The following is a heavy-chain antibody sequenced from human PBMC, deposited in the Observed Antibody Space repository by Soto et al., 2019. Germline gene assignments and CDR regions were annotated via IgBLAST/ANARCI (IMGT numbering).Heavy chain of an antibody. CDR1: GYIFVSYW. V-gene: IGHV5-51*01. CDR2: IYPGDSDT. Sequence: PVESLKISCKGSGYIFVSYWICCCRQMPGKGLEWMGIIYPGDSDTRYSPSFQGQVTISADKSITTVYLQWSSLKASDTAMYYCARTDGYEIEYWGQGTLVTVSS. J-gene: IGHJ4*02. CDR3: ARTDGYEIEY. D-gene: IGHD5-12*01.